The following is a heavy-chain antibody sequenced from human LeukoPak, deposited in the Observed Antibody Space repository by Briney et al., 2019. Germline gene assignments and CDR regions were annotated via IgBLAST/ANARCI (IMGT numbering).Heavy chain of an antibody. CDR2: IIPIFGTA. J-gene: IGHJ4*02. Sequence: SVKVSCKASGGTFSSYAISWVRQAPGQGLEWMGGIIPIFGTANYAQKFQGRVTITADESTSTAYMELSSLRSEDTAVYYCARAGGGEYYFDYWGQGTLVTVSS. CDR3: ARAGGGEYYFDY. V-gene: IGHV1-69*13. D-gene: IGHD3-16*01. CDR1: GGTFSSYA.